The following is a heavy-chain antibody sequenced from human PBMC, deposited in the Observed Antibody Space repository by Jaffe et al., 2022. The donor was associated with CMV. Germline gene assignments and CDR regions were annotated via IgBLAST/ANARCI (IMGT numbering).Heavy chain of an antibody. J-gene: IGHJ3*02. CDR2: IKQDGSEK. CDR3: ARLRFLEWLLDAFDI. V-gene: IGHV3-7*03. CDR1: GFTFSSYW. D-gene: IGHD3-3*01. Sequence: EVQLVESGGGLVQPGGSLRLSCAASGFTFSSYWMSWVRQAPGKGLEWVANIKQDGSEKYYVDSVKGRFTISRDNAKNSLYLQMNSLRAEDTAVYYCARLRFLEWLLDAFDIWGQGTMVTVSS.